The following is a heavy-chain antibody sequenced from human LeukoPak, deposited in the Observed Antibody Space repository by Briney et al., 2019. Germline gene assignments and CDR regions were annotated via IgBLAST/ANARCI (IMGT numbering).Heavy chain of an antibody. V-gene: IGHV3-21*01. CDR3: ATFPRSGTSFNFDY. J-gene: IGHJ4*02. CDR2: ISSSSSYI. D-gene: IGHD2-2*01. CDR1: GFTFSSYS. Sequence: GGSLRLSCAASGFTFSSYSMNWVRQAPGKGLEWVSSISSSSSYIYYADSVKGRFTISRDNAKNSLYLQMNSLRAEDTAVYYCATFPRSGTSFNFDYWGQGTLVTVSS.